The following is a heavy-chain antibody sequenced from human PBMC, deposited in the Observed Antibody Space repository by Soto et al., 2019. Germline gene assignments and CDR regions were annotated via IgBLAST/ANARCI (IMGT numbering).Heavy chain of an antibody. J-gene: IGHJ4*02. D-gene: IGHD1-7*01. Sequence: EVQLAESGGGMVQPGGSLRLSCVASGFTFSSYDMHWVRQAPGKGLEYVSSISSNGGTTYYGISVKGRFTISRDNSKNTLYLQMGSLRAEDMAVYYCVRRVSGNYDDWGQGTLVTVSS. CDR3: VRRVSGNYDD. V-gene: IGHV3-64*01. CDR1: GFTFSSYD. CDR2: ISSNGGTT.